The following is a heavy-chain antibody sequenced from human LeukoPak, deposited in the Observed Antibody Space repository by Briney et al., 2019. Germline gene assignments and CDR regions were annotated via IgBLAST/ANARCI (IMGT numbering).Heavy chain of an antibody. CDR2: ISRSGGST. V-gene: IGHV3-23*01. Sequence: GESLRLSCAASGFTFSSYAMSWVRQAPGQGLELVSAISRSGGSTYYADSVKGRFTISRDNSKNTLYLQMNSLRAEDTAVYYCAKSVGYYYGSGSYSNPNWFDPWGQGTLVTVSS. CDR1: GFTFSSYA. CDR3: AKSVGYYYGSGSYSNPNWFDP. D-gene: IGHD3-10*01. J-gene: IGHJ5*02.